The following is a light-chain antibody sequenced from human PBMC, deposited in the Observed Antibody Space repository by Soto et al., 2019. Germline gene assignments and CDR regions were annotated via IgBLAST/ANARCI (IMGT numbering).Light chain of an antibody. CDR2: NDN. CDR1: ALPKQY. V-gene: IGLV3-25*03. J-gene: IGLJ2*01. Sequence: SYELTQPTSVSVSPGQTARITCSGDALPKQYAFWYQQKSGQAPVLLIYNDNERPSGIPERFSGSSSGTTVTLTISGVQAEDEADYYCQSADNSATYVVFGGGTKVTVL. CDR3: QSADNSATYVV.